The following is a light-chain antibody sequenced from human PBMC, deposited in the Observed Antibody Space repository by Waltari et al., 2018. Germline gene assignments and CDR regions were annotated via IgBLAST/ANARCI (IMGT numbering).Light chain of an antibody. V-gene: IGKV3-11*01. CDR3: QQRSNWPLT. J-gene: IGKJ3*01. CDR2: DAS. Sequence: EIVLTQSPATLSLSPGERATLSCRASQSVSSYLAWYQQKPGQAPRLLIYDASNRATGIPARFSGSGSGTDFTLTISSLEPEDFAVYYCQQRSNWPLTFG. CDR1: QSVSSY.